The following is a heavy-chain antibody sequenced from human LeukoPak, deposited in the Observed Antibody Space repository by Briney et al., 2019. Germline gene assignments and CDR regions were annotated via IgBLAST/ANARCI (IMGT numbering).Heavy chain of an antibody. V-gene: IGHV3-21*01. CDR2: ISSSSSYI. D-gene: IGHD1-26*01. CDR3: ARGGSYLSAFDI. J-gene: IGHJ3*02. CDR1: GFTFSSYS. Sequence: GGSLRLSCAASGFTFSSYSMNWVRQAPGKGLEWVSSISSSSSYIYYADSVKGRFTISRDNAKNSLYLQMNSLRVEDTAVYYCARGGSYLSAFDIWGQGTMVTVSS.